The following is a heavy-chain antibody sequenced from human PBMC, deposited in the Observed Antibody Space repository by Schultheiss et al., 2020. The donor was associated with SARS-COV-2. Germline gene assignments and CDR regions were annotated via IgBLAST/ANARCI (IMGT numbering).Heavy chain of an antibody. V-gene: IGHV3-23*03. CDR3: ARVVGYGNNAGEVGYAMDD. J-gene: IGHJ6*02. CDR2: ITWDGRST. CDR1: GFTFSSYA. Sequence: GGSLRLSCAASGFTFSSYAMSWVRQAPGKGLEWVSVITWDGRSTHYADSVRGRFTVSRDNSKNTLYLQMSCLRAEDTAVYKYARVVGYGNNAGEVGYAMDDWGQGTTVTVSS. D-gene: IGHD1/OR15-1a*01.